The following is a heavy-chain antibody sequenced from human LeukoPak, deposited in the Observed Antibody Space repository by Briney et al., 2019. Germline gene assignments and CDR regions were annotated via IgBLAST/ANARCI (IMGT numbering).Heavy chain of an antibody. CDR2: IDPDGGGT. Sequence: ASEKVSCKASGYTFIDYYIYWVRQAPGQGLEWMGWIDPDGGGTNYAQKFRGRVTMTSDTSTNTADMELSRLTSDDTATYYCARDLARSGLYGMDVWGQGTTITVSS. J-gene: IGHJ6*02. D-gene: IGHD2-15*01. V-gene: IGHV1-2*02. CDR1: GYTFIDYY. CDR3: ARDLARSGLYGMDV.